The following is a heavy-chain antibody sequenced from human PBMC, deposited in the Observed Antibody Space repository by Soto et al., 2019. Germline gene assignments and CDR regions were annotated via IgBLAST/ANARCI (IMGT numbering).Heavy chain of an antibody. CDR3: TLGSWSAETFDI. V-gene: IGHV1-69*02. Sequence: QVQLLQSGAEMKKPGSSVKVSCKASGGTFSTYTIIWVRQAPGPGLEWMGRIIPMLDITNTAQNFQGRVTITADKSTSTAYLELSALRSDDTAIYLCTLGSWSAETFDIWGRGTLVTVSS. J-gene: IGHJ3*02. CDR2: IIPMLDIT. D-gene: IGHD6-13*01. CDR1: GGTFSTYT.